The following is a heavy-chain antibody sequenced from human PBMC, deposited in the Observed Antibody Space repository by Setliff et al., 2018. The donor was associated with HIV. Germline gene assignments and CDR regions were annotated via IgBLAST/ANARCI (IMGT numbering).Heavy chain of an antibody. J-gene: IGHJ4*02. CDR3: ASARIPTGGTSTSLDF. CDR1: GFTFSTYA. V-gene: IGHV3-23*01. D-gene: IGHD1-1*01. Sequence: GGSLRLSCAASGFTFSTYAMSWVRQAPGKGLEWVSAITSSGGTTYYADSVKGRFTISRDNSKNTVFLQLNALRREDTAVYYCASARIPTGGTSTSLDFWGLGTLVTVS. CDR2: ITSSGGTT.